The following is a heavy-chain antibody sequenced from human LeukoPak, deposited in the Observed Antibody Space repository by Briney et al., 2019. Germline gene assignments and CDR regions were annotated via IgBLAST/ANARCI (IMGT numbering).Heavy chain of an antibody. CDR1: GFTLSSYA. J-gene: IGHJ4*02. D-gene: IGHD1-1*01. V-gene: IGHV3-30-3*01. CDR2: TSSDGNIK. CDR3: ARDPVPATARHFDY. Sequence: SGGSLRLSCAASGFTLSSYAMHWVRQAPGKGLEWVAVTSSDGNIKYYADSVKGRFTISRDNSKNTLYLQMNSLRGEDTGVYYCARDPVPATARHFDYWGQGTLVTVSS.